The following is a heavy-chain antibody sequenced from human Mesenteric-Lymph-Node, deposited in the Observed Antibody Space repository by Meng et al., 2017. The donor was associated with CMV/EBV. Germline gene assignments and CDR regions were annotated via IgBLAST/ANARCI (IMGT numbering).Heavy chain of an antibody. Sequence: SCALSGFSVSTHYINWVRRAQGKGLEWVSVVYSGGSTTFADSVKGRFTISRHISNNTVYLQMTNLRSEDTAVYYCARDRSGGAFDIWGQGTMVTVSS. CDR2: VYSGGST. CDR3: ARDRSGGAFDI. J-gene: IGHJ3*02. V-gene: IGHV3-53*04. CDR1: GFSVSTHY. D-gene: IGHD1-26*01.